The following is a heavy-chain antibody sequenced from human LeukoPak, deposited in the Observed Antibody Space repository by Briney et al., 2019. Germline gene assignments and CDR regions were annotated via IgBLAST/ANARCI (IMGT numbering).Heavy chain of an antibody. CDR1: GFTFRSYT. CDR3: AREIFWSGYYSNLHFDY. D-gene: IGHD3-3*01. Sequence: PGGSLRLSCAASGFTFRSYTMNWVRQAPGKGLEWVSSISSSSSYIYYADSVKGRFTISRDNAKNSLYLQMNSLRAEDTAVYYCAREIFWSGYYSNLHFDYWGQGTLVTVSS. J-gene: IGHJ4*02. V-gene: IGHV3-21*01. CDR2: ISSSSSYI.